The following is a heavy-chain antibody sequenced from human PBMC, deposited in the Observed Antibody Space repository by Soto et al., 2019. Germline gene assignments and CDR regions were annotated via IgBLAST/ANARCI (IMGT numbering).Heavy chain of an antibody. V-gene: IGHV4-4*02. CDR2: FHHSGTT. CDR3: ATSLWFGIHPEY. CDR1: GVSISSNNW. J-gene: IGHJ4*02. D-gene: IGHD3-10*01. Sequence: QVQLQESGPGLVQPSGTLSLTCAVSGVSISSNNWWTWFRQPPGKGLEWIGEFHHSGTTNYNSSLKSRVTVSVDKSKNHLSLNLSSVTAADTAVYYCATSLWFGIHPEYWGQGTLVTVSS.